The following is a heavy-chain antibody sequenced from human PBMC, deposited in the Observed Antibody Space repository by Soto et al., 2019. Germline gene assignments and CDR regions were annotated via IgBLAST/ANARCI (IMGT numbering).Heavy chain of an antibody. CDR1: GFTFSTYW. CDR3: ARATGSNHPFDY. D-gene: IGHD2-2*01. J-gene: IGHJ4*02. CDR2: ISTDGSST. V-gene: IGHV3-74*01. Sequence: EVQLVESGGGLVQPGWSLRLSCAATGFTFSTYWMHWVRQGPGKGLVWVSRISTDGSSTTYADSVKGRFTISRDNAKNTLYLQMNSLSAEDTAVYDCARATGSNHPFDYWGQGNLVTVSS.